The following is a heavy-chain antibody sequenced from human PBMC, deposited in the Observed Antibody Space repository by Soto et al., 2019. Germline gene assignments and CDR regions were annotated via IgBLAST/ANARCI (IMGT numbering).Heavy chain of an antibody. CDR3: ARDTVITMVRGVARSGFDP. J-gene: IGHJ5*02. D-gene: IGHD3-10*01. CDR2: IIPIFGTA. CDR1: GGTFSSYA. Sequence: QVQLVQSGAEGKKPGSSVKVSCKASGGTFSSYAISWVRQAPGQGLEWMGGIIPIFGTANYAQKFQGRVTITADESTSTAYMELSSLSSEGTAVYYCARDTVITMVRGVARSGFDPWGQGTLVTVSS. V-gene: IGHV1-69*01.